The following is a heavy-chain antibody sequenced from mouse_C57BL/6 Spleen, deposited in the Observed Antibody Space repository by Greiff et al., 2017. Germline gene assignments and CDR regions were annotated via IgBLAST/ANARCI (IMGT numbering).Heavy chain of an antibody. V-gene: IGHV14-1*01. D-gene: IGHD2-2*01. J-gene: IGHJ3*01. CDR2: IDPEDGDT. CDR1: GFNIKDYY. Sequence: VQLQQSGAELVRPGASVKLSCTASGFNIKDYYMHWVKQRPEQGLEWIGRIDPEDGDTEYAPKFQGKATMTADTSANTADLQLSSLTSEDTAVYYCTTDYYGNDFAYWGQGTLVTVSA. CDR3: TTDYYGNDFAY.